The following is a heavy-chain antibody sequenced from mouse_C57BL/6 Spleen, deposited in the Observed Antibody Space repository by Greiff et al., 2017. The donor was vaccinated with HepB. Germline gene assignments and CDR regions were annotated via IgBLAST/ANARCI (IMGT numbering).Heavy chain of an antibody. CDR1: GFSFNTYA. Sequence: EVMLVESGGGLVQPKGSLKLSCAASGFSFNTYAMNWVRQAPGKGLEWVARIRSKSNNYATYYADSVKDRFTISRDDSESMLYLQMNNLKTEDTAMYYCVRHIDGYYDYFDYWGQGTTLTVSS. CDR2: IRSKSNNYAT. D-gene: IGHD2-3*01. J-gene: IGHJ2*01. CDR3: VRHIDGYYDYFDY. V-gene: IGHV10-1*01.